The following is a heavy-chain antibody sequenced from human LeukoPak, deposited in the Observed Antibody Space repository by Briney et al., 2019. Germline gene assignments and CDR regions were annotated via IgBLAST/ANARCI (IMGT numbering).Heavy chain of an antibody. CDR2: IRFDATTK. CDR3: AIQTSGTFDI. V-gene: IGHV3-30*02. CDR1: GFTFSRSG. J-gene: IGHJ3*02. Sequence: GGSLRLSCAASGFTFSRSGMHWVRQAPGRGLEWVAFIRFDATTKYYAHSVKGRFTISRDNSKNTLFLQMNSLRAEDTAIYYCAIQTSGTFDIWGQGTMVTVSS.